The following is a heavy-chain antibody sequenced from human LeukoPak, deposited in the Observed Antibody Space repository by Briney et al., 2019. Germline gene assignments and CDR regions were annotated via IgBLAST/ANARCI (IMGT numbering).Heavy chain of an antibody. Sequence: SVKVSCKASGGTFSSYAISWVRQAPGQGLEWMGGIIPIFGTANYAQKFQGRVTITADKSTSTAYMELSSLRSEDTAVYYCARGHSSGYYYHPLPYYFDYWGQGTLVTVSS. CDR1: GGTFSSYA. CDR3: ARGHSSGYYYHPLPYYFDY. CDR2: IIPIFGTA. V-gene: IGHV1-69*06. J-gene: IGHJ4*02. D-gene: IGHD3-22*01.